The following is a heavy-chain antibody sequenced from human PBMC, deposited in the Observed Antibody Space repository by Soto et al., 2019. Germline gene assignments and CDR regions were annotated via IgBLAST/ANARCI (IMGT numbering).Heavy chain of an antibody. CDR2: FFYTGST. V-gene: IGHV4-59*01. J-gene: IGHJ4*02. CDR3: ARSRDGYNLNPIDQ. Sequence: QVQLQVSGPGLVKPSATLSLSCTVSTGSTTSFYWSWIRQPPGKGLQWLGYFFYTGSTNHNPSLQSRVTISLDMSSNQFSLRLSSVTAADTAMYYCARSRDGYNLNPIDQWGQGLLVTVSS. D-gene: IGHD5-12*01. CDR1: TGSTTSFY.